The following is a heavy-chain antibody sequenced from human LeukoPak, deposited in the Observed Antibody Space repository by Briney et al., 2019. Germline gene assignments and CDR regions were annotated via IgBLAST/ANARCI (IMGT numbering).Heavy chain of an antibody. CDR1: GGSISSYY. Sequence: SETLSLTCTVSGGSISSYYWSWIRQPPGKGLEWIGYIYYGGSTNYNPSLKSRVTISVDTSKNQFSLELSSVTAADTAVYYCALSTYCGGDCYSYYFDYWGQGTLVTVSS. CDR2: IYYGGST. CDR3: ALSTYCGGDCYSYYFDY. D-gene: IGHD2-21*02. V-gene: IGHV4-59*01. J-gene: IGHJ4*02.